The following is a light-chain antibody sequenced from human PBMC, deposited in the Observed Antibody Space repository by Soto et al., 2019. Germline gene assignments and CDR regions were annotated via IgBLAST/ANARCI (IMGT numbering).Light chain of an antibody. Sequence: EIVMTQSPATVSLSPGERATLSCRASPGVSNTLAWYQQRPGQAPRLLIYGTSTRVTGIPARFSGSGSGTEFTLTISSLQSEDFAVYYCQQYYNWPLTFGGGTKVDIK. V-gene: IGKV3-15*01. J-gene: IGKJ4*01. CDR3: QQYYNWPLT. CDR1: PGVSNT. CDR2: GTS.